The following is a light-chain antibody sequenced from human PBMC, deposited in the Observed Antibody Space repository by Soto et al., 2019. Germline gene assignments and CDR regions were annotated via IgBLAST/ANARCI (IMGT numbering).Light chain of an antibody. Sequence: GSISDVGGYNHVSWYQQHPGKAPKLLIYEVTKRPSGVPARFSGSKSGNTASLTVSGLQGDDEADYYCSSYAGTNNVIFGGGTKLTVL. CDR2: EVT. J-gene: IGLJ2*01. V-gene: IGLV2-8*01. CDR1: ISDVGGYNH. CDR3: SSYAGTNNVI.